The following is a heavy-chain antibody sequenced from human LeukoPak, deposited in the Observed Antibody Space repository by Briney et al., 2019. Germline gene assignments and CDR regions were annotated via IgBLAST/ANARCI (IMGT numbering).Heavy chain of an antibody. CDR2: MYSGGDT. J-gene: IGHJ4*02. CDR3: ARVWEISFDS. Sequence: QPRGSLRLSCPASGFTVSSNHMSWVRQAPGKGLECVSVMYSGGDTYYADSVKGRFTFSRDNSKNTLYLQMNSLRADDTAVYYCARVWEISFDSWGQGSLVTVSA. D-gene: IGHD3-16*02. V-gene: IGHV3-53*01. CDR1: GFTVSSNH.